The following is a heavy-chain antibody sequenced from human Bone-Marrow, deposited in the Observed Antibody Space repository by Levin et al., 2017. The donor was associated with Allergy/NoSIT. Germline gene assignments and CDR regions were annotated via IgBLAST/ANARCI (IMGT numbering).Heavy chain of an antibody. CDR1: GFTFTTYA. J-gene: IGHJ6*02. Sequence: PSETLSLTCATSGFTFTTYAIHWVRQAPGKGLEWVAVIWYDGSNEYYADSVRGRFTISRDNSKNTLYLQMNSLRAEDTAVYYCARDSVQVVEPAPDDNNQPSLLMDVWGQGTTVIVSS. CDR2: IWYDGSNE. CDR3: ARDSVQVVEPAPDDNNQPSLLMDV. D-gene: IGHD3-22*01. V-gene: IGHV3-33*01.